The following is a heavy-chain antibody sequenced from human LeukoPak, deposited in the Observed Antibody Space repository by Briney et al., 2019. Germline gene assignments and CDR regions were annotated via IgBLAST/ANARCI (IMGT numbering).Heavy chain of an antibody. Sequence: GGSLRLSCAASGFTFSNVWMTWVRQAPGKGLEWLGRIKRETDGGTTDYAAPVKGRFTISRDDSKNTLFLQMNSLRAEDTAVYYCARDQEYQLLFPCYDFWSGYYAFDYWGQGTLVTVSS. CDR2: IKRETDGGTT. D-gene: IGHD3-3*01. CDR3: ARDQEYQLLFPCYDFWSGYYAFDY. J-gene: IGHJ4*02. V-gene: IGHV3-15*01. CDR1: GFTFSNVW.